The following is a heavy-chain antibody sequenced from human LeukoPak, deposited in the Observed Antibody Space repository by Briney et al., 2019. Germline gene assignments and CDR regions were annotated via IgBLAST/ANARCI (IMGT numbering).Heavy chain of an antibody. V-gene: IGHV3-20*04. CDR2: INWNGGST. J-gene: IGHJ6*04. D-gene: IGHD3-3*01. Sequence: PGGSLRLSCAASGFTFSSYGISWVRQAPGKGLEWVSGINWNGGSTGYADSVKGRFTISRDNAKNSLYLQMNSLRAEDTALYYCARIVDFWSTTDVWGKGTTVTVSS. CDR1: GFTFSSYG. CDR3: ARIVDFWSTTDV.